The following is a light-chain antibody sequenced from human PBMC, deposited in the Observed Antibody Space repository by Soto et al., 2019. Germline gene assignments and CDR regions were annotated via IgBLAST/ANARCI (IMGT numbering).Light chain of an antibody. CDR2: GTS. CDR3: QQYGSSPWT. J-gene: IGKJ1*01. V-gene: IGKV3-20*01. CDR1: QGVSSSD. Sequence: VVLTQSPGTLSLSPGERATLSCRASQGVSSSDLAWYQQKPGQAPRLLIFGTSTRATGIPDRFSGSGSGTDFTLTISRLEPEDFAVYYCQQYGSSPWTFGQGTKVDIK.